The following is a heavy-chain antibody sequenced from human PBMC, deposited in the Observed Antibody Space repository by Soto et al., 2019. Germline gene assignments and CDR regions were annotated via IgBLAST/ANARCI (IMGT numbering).Heavy chain of an antibody. D-gene: IGHD2-2*01. CDR2: IGTAGDT. Sequence: GGSLRLSCAASGFTFSSYDMHWVRQATGKGLEWVSAIGTAGDTYYPGSVKGRFTISRENAKNSLYLQMNSLRAEDTAVYYCARVCSSTSCYYYYGMDVWGQGTTVTVSS. J-gene: IGHJ6*02. CDR1: GFTFSSYD. V-gene: IGHV3-13*01. CDR3: ARVCSSTSCYYYYGMDV.